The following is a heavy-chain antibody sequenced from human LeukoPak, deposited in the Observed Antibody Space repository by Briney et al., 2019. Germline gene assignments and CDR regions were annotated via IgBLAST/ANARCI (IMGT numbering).Heavy chain of an antibody. D-gene: IGHD5/OR15-5a*01. CDR1: GYSFTSYW. J-gene: IGHJ3*02. Sequence: GESLKISCKGSGYSFTSYWIGWVRQMPGKGLEWMGIIYPGDSDTRYSPSFQGQVTISADKSISTAYLQWSSLKASDTAMYYCATRTGYSVYDSGGDAFDIWGQGTMVSVSS. CDR2: IYPGDSDT. CDR3: ATRTGYSVYDSGGDAFDI. V-gene: IGHV5-51*01.